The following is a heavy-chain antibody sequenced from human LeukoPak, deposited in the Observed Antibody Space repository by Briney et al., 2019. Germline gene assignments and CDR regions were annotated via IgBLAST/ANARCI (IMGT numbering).Heavy chain of an antibody. CDR3: ARGGIVGATTPRVRYYYYMDV. CDR1: GGTFSSYA. CDR2: IIPIFGTA. V-gene: IGHV1-69*06. Sequence: SVKVSCKASGGTFSSYAISWVRQAPGQGLEWMGGIIPIFGTANYAQKFQGRVTITADKSTSTAYMELSSLRSEDTAVYYCARGGIVGATTPRVRYYYYMDVWGKGTTVTVSS. D-gene: IGHD1-26*01. J-gene: IGHJ6*03.